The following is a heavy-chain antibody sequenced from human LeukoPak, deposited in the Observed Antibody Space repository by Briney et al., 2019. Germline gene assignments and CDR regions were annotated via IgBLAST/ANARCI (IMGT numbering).Heavy chain of an antibody. CDR2: FDPEDGET. V-gene: IGHV1-24*01. D-gene: IGHD3-16*01. CDR3: ARKSLTYYENLDAFDM. J-gene: IGHJ3*02. CDR1: GYTLTELS. Sequence: ASVKVSCKVSGYTLTELSMHWVRQAPGKGLEWMGGFDPEDGETIYAQKFQGRVTMTEDTSTDTAYMELSSLRSEDTAVYYCARKSLTYYENLDAFDMWGQGTRVTVS.